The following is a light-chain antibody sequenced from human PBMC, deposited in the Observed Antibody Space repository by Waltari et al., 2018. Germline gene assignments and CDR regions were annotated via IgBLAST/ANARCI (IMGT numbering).Light chain of an antibody. V-gene: IGKV1-39*01. CDR1: QNINYY. CDR2: AAS. J-gene: IGKJ1*01. Sequence: DIQMTQSPSSLSASVGDRVTITCRASQNINYYLNWYQQKPGKAPDLLIYAASSLQSGVPTRFTGSGSGTYFTLIISSLQPEDYATYYCQQSYSTPRTFGQGTKVEIK. CDR3: QQSYSTPRT.